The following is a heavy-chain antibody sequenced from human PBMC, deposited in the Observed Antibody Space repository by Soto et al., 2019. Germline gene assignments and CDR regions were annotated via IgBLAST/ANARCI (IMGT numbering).Heavy chain of an antibody. Sequence: GGSLRLSCAASGFTFSNARMSWVRQAPGKGLEWVGRIKSKTDGVTTDYAAPVKGRFTISRDDSKNTLYLQMNSLKTEDTAVYYCTTDQVAAAVGWGHGTMVTGSS. CDR1: GFTFSNAR. CDR2: IKSKTDGVTT. CDR3: TTDQVAAAVG. D-gene: IGHD6-13*01. J-gene: IGHJ3*01. V-gene: IGHV3-15*01.